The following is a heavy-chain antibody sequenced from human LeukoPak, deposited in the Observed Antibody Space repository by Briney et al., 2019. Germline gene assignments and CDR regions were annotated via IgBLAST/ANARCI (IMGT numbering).Heavy chain of an antibody. CDR2: ISWNSGSI. D-gene: IGHD3-9*01. J-gene: IGHJ4*02. Sequence: GRSLRLSCAASGFTFDDYAMHWVRQGPGKGLEWVSGISWNSGSIGYADSVKGRFTIPRDNAKNSLYLQMNSLRAEDTALYYCAANYDILTGPLGPTSWGQGTLVTVSS. CDR1: GFTFDDYA. CDR3: AANYDILTGPLGPTS. V-gene: IGHV3-9*01.